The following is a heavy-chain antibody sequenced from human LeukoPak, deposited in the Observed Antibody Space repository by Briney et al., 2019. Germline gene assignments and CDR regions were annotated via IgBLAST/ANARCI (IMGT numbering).Heavy chain of an antibody. V-gene: IGHV3-21*01. CDR1: GFTFSSYS. Sequence: PGGSLRLSCVASGFTFSSYSLNWIRQAPGKGLEWVSSISSSSSYIYYAESVKGRFTISRDNAKSSLFLQMNSLRAEDTAVYYCARVKDYDGGSYSPAEYFQHWGQGTLVTVSS. D-gene: IGHD3-22*01. CDR2: ISSSSSYI. J-gene: IGHJ1*01. CDR3: ARVKDYDGGSYSPAEYFQH.